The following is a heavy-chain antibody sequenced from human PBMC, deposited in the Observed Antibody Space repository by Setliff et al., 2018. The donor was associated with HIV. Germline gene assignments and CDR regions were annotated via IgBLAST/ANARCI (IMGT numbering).Heavy chain of an antibody. CDR1: GYVFTNFY. CDR3: ASKGGSENYPDSDAFDI. Sequence: ASVKVSCKTSGYVFTNFYIHWVRQAPGQGLEWMGWINPDTGVTNYAQKLQGRVTMTRDTSASTVYLELRSLRSEDTAVYFCASKGGSENYPDSDAFDIWGQGTLVTVSS. D-gene: IGHD3-10*01. J-gene: IGHJ3*02. V-gene: IGHV1-2*02. CDR2: INPDTGVT.